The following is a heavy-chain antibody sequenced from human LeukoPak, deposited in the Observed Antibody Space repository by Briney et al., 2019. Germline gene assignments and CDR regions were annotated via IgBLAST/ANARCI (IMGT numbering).Heavy chain of an antibody. CDR1: GGSISSSSYY. V-gene: IGHV4-39*01. D-gene: IGHD3-16*01. Sequence: KPSETLSLTCTVSGGSISSSSYYWGWIRQPPGKGLEWIGSIYYSGSTYYNPSLKSRVTISVDTSKNQFSLKLSSVTAADTAVYYCARQLGAYSYPFDIWGQGTKVTVSS. J-gene: IGHJ3*02. CDR2: IYYSGST. CDR3: ARQLGAYSYPFDI.